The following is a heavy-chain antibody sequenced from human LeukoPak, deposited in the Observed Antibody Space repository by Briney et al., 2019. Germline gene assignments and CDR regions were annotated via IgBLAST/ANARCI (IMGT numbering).Heavy chain of an antibody. V-gene: IGHV3-30*03. J-gene: IGHJ6*02. CDR2: ISYDGSNK. CDR1: GFTFSSYG. CDR3: ASIAAVGMDV. Sequence: GGSLRLSCAASGFTFSSYGMHWVRQAPGKGLEWAAVISYDGSNKYYADSVKGRFTISRDNSKNTLYLQMNSLRAEDTAVYYCASIAAVGMDVWGQGTTVTVSS. D-gene: IGHD6-13*01.